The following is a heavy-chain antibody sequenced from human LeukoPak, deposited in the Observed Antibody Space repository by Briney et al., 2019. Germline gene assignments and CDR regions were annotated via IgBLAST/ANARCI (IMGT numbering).Heavy chain of an antibody. CDR2: ISGSGGST. CDR1: GFTFSSYA. CDR3: AKDYSNPRSSMDV. Sequence: GGSLILSCAASGFTFSSYAMSWVRQAPGKGLEWVSGISGSGGSTYYADSVKGRFTISRDNSKNTLYLQMNSLRAEDTAVYYCAKDYSNPRSSMDVWGQGTTVTVSS. J-gene: IGHJ6*02. V-gene: IGHV3-23*01. D-gene: IGHD4-11*01.